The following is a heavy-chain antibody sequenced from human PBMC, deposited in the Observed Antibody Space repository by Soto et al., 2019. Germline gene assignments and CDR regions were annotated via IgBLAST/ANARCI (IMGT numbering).Heavy chain of an antibody. D-gene: IGHD3-10*01. Sequence: GASVKVSCKASGYTFNSYDVNWVRQATGQGLEWMGWMNPNSGNTGYAQKFQGRVTMTSNTSISTAYMELSSLRSEDTAVYYCARERGSGSYYTPWFDPWGQGTLVTVSS. CDR2: MNPNSGNT. CDR3: ARERGSGSYYTPWFDP. CDR1: GYTFNSYD. V-gene: IGHV1-8*01. J-gene: IGHJ5*02.